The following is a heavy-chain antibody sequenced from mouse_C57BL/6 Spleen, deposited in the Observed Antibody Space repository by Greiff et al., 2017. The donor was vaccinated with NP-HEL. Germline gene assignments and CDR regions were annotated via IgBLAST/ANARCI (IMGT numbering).Heavy chain of an antibody. V-gene: IGHV10-3*01. D-gene: IGHD1-1*01. CDR2: IRSKSSNYAT. Sequence: DAGGGLVQPKGSLKLSCAASGFTFNTYAMHWVRQAPGKGLEWVARIRSKSSNYATYYADSVKDRFTISRDDSQSMLYLQMNNLKTEDTAMYYCVRGYNYYGSSPYFDYWGQGTTLTVSS. J-gene: IGHJ2*01. CDR1: GFTFNTYA. CDR3: VRGYNYYGSSPYFDY.